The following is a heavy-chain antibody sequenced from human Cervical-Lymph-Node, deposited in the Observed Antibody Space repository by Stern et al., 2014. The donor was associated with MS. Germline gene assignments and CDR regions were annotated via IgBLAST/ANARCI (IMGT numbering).Heavy chain of an antibody. D-gene: IGHD3-9*01. CDR1: GGSFSDYY. CDR3: ARGVDDFLTIFDY. J-gene: IGHJ4*02. V-gene: IGHV4-34*01. CDR2: INHGGST. Sequence: QVQLQQWGAGLLKPSETLSLTCAVFGGSFSDYYWSWIRQSPAKGLEWIGEINHGGSTNYNPSLKSRVPISVDMSKNQFPLTLSSVTAADTAVYFCARGVDDFLTIFDYWGQGSLVTVSS.